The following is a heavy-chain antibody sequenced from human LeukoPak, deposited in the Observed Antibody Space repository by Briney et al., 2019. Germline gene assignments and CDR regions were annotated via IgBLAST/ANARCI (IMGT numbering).Heavy chain of an antibody. V-gene: IGHV4-34*01. J-gene: IGHJ4*02. D-gene: IGHD1-1*01. CDR1: GGSFSGYY. CDR3: ARRAYSTAYWKHFDS. Sequence: SETLSLPCAVYGGSFSGYYWSWIRQPPGKGLEWIGEINHSGSTNYNPSLKSRVTISVDTSKNQFSLKLNSVTAADTAVYFCARRAYSTAYWKHFDSWGQGTLVTVSS. CDR2: INHSGST.